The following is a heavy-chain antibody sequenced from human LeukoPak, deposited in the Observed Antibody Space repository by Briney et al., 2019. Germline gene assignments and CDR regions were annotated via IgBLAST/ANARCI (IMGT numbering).Heavy chain of an antibody. CDR1: GFTFTDYA. CDR3: ARGLWFATLVGYYFDY. Sequence: ASVKVSCKASGFTFTDYALQWVRQAPGQRLEWMGWINAGNGHTRYSQTFQGRVTITRDTSASTVYMELNSLRSEDTAVYYCARGLWFATLVGYYFDYWGQGTLVTVSS. V-gene: IGHV1-3*01. CDR2: INAGNGHT. D-gene: IGHD3-10*01. J-gene: IGHJ4*02.